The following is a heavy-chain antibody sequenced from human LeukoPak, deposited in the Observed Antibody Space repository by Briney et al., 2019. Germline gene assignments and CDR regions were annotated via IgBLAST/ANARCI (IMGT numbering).Heavy chain of an antibody. J-gene: IGHJ4*02. V-gene: IGHV3-30-3*01. Sequence: GGSLRHSCAASGFTFSSYAMHWVRQAPGKGLEWVAVISYDGSNKYYADSVKGRFTISRDNSKNTLYLQMNSLRAEDTAVYYCARVSQVISNYDYWGQGTLVTVSS. D-gene: IGHD4-11*01. CDR1: GFTFSSYA. CDR2: ISYDGSNK. CDR3: ARVSQVISNYDY.